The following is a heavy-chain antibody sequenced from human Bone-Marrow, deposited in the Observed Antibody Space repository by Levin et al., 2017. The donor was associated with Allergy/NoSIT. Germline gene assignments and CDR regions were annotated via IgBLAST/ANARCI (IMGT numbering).Heavy chain of an antibody. CDR2: ISAYNGNT. D-gene: IGHD6-6*01. Sequence: PGASVKVSCKASGYTFSNYGITWVRQAPGQGLEWMGWISAYNGNTNYAQNLQGRVTMTTDTSTSTAYMELSSLRSDDTAIYYCARGPSSSSYWYFDLWGRGTLVTVSS. CDR1: GYTFSNYG. V-gene: IGHV1-18*01. CDR3: ARGPSSSSYWYFDL. J-gene: IGHJ2*01.